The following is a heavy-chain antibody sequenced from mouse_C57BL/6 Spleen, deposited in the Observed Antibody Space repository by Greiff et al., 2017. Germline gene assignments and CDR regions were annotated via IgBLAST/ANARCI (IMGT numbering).Heavy chain of an antibody. CDR1: GYTFTSYW. D-gene: IGHD2-4*01. J-gene: IGHJ4*01. Sequence: QVQLQQPGAELVRPGTSVKLSCKASGYTFTSYWMHWVKQRPGQGLEWIGVIDPSDSYTNYNQKFKGKATLTVDTSSSTAYMQLSSLTSEDSAVYYGARRGDYPNYYAMDYWGQGTSVTVSS. CDR2: IDPSDSYT. CDR3: ARRGDYPNYYAMDY. V-gene: IGHV1-59*01.